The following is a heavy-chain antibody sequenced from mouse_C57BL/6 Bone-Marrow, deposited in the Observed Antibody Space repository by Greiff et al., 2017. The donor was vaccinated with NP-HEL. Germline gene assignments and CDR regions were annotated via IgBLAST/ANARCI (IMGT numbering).Heavy chain of an antibody. V-gene: IGHV3-6*01. CDR2: ISYDGSN. CDR3: ARDVGFAY. J-gene: IGHJ3*01. Sequence: DSGPGLVKPSQSLSLTCSVTGYSITSGYYWNWIRQFPGNKLEWMGYISYDGSNNYNPSLKNRISITRDTSKDQFFLKLNSVTTEDTATYYCARDVGFAYWGQGTLVTVSA. CDR1: GYSITSGYY.